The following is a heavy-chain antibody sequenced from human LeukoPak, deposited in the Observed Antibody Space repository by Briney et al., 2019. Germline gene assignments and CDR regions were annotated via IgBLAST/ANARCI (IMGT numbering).Heavy chain of an antibody. V-gene: IGHV3-7*01. CDR2: IKQDGSEK. CDR3: ARDRYSSSWYFLEYFQH. Sequence: GGSLRLSCAASGFTFSSYWMSWVRQAPGKGLEWVANIKQDGSEKYYVDSVKGRFTISRGNAKNPLYLQMNSLRAEDTAVYYCARDRYSSSWYFLEYFQHWGQGTLVTVSS. J-gene: IGHJ1*01. D-gene: IGHD6-13*01. CDR1: GFTFSSYW.